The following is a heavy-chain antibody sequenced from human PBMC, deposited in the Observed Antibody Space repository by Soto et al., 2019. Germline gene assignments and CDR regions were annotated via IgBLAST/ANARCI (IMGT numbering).Heavy chain of an antibody. V-gene: IGHV4-59*01. CDR1: GGSISSYY. Sequence: PSETLSLTCTVSGGSISSYYWSWIRQPPGKGLEWIGYIYYSGSTNYNPSLKSRVTISVDTSKNQFSLKLSSVTAADTAVYYCAREYCSGGSCYDYFDYSGQGTLVTVSS. CDR2: IYYSGST. J-gene: IGHJ4*02. D-gene: IGHD2-15*01. CDR3: AREYCSGGSCYDYFDY.